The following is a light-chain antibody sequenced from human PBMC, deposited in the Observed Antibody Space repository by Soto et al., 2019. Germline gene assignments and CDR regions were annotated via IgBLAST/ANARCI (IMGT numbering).Light chain of an antibody. Sequence: DIQMTQSPSSVSASIGDRVTITCRASQDIDSWLAWFQQKPGEAPRLLIYAAISLHSGVPSRFSGAGSGTEFSLTISSLQPEDFATYFCQQGNRFPLTFGGGTKVEIK. V-gene: IGKV1-12*01. CDR3: QQGNRFPLT. CDR2: AAI. CDR1: QDIDSW. J-gene: IGKJ4*01.